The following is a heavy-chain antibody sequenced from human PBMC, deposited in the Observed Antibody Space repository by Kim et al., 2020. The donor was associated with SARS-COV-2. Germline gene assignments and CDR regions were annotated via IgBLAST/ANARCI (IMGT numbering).Heavy chain of an antibody. D-gene: IGHD6-19*01. Sequence: SETLSLTCAVYGGSFSGYYWSWIRQPPGKGLEWIGEINHSGSTNYNPSLKSRVTISVDTSKNQFSLKLSSVTAADTAVYYCARAVWAGTSSLNYYYYGMDVWGQGTTVTVSS. J-gene: IGHJ6*02. V-gene: IGHV4-34*01. CDR3: ARAVWAGTSSLNYYYYGMDV. CDR2: INHSGST. CDR1: GGSFSGYY.